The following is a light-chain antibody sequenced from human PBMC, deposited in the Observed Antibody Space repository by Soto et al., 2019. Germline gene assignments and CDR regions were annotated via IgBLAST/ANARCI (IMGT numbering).Light chain of an antibody. Sequence: DIVMTQSPATLSVAPGERVTFSCRASQGVSRKLAWYQHKPGQAPRLLISGASTGATGIPARFSGSGSGTEFTLTISSLQSEDCAVYYCQQYGSSPRTFGQGTKVDI. V-gene: IGKV3-15*01. CDR3: QQYGSSPRT. J-gene: IGKJ1*01. CDR1: QGVSRK. CDR2: GAS.